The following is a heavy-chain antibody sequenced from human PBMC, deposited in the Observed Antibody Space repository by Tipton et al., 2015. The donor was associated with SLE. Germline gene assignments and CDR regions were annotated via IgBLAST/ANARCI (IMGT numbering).Heavy chain of an antibody. CDR2: ISGSGGST. Sequence: SLRLSCAASGFPFSSYAMSWVRQAPGKGLEWVSAISGSGGSTYYADSVKGRFTISRDNSKNTLYLQMNSLRAEDTAVYYCAKAWESPSPFDCWGQGSVVTVSS. J-gene: IGHJ4*02. V-gene: IGHV3-23*01. CDR1: GFPFSSYA. D-gene: IGHD6-6*01. CDR3: AKAWESPSPFDC.